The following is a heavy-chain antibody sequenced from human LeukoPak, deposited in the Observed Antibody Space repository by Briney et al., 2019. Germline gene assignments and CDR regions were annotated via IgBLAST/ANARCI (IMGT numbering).Heavy chain of an antibody. V-gene: IGHV3-30*03. CDR3: ACTYYYDRGAF. CDR1: GFTFSSYG. J-gene: IGHJ3*01. D-gene: IGHD3-22*01. Sequence: AGSLRLSCAASGFTFSSYGMHWVRQAPGKGLERVAVISYDGSNKYYADSVKGRFTISRDNSKNTLYLQMNSLRAEDTAVYYCACTYYYDRGAFWGQGTMVTVSS. CDR2: ISYDGSNK.